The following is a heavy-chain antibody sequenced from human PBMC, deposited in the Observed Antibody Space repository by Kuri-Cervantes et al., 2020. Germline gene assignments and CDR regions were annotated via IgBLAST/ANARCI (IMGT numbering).Heavy chain of an antibody. CDR1: GFTFSSYW. J-gene: IGHJ4*01. D-gene: IGHD4-23*01. CDR3: ARDWTTVVTDYYFDY. V-gene: IGHV3-7*01. Sequence: GESLKIPCAASGFTFSSYWMGWVRQAPGKGLEWVANIKQDGSEKYYVDSVKGRFTISRENAKNSLYLQMNSLRAEDTAVYYSARDWTTVVTDYYFDYWGQQSLVTVAS. CDR2: IKQDGSEK.